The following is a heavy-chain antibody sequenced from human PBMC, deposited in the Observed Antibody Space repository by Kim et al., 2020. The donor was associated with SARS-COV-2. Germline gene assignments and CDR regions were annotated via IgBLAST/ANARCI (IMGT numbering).Heavy chain of an antibody. V-gene: IGHV6-1*01. CDR3: ARDLASYYGSGRPFDY. Sequence: SQTLSLTCAISGDSVSSNSAAWNWIRQSPSRGLEWLGRTYYRSKWYNDYAVSVKSRITINPDTSKNQFSLQLNSVTPEDTAVYYCARDLASYYGSGRPFDYWGQGTLVTVSS. J-gene: IGHJ4*02. CDR2: TYYRSKWYN. D-gene: IGHD3-10*01. CDR1: GDSVSSNSAA.